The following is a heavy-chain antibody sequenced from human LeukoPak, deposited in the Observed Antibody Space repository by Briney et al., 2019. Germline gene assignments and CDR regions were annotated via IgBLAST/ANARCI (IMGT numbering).Heavy chain of an antibody. V-gene: IGHV4-39*07. CDR2: IYYSGGT. Sequence: PSETLSLTCTVSGGSISSSSYYWGWIRQPPGKGLEWIGSIYYSGGTYYNPSLKSRVTISVDTSKNQFSLKLSSVTAADTAVYYCARDMRVRGVITGHFDYWGQGTLVTVSS. CDR3: ARDMRVRGVITGHFDY. D-gene: IGHD3-10*01. CDR1: GGSISSSSYY. J-gene: IGHJ4*02.